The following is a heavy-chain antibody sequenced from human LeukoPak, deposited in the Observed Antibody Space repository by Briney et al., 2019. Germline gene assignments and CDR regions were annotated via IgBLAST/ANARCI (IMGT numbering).Heavy chain of an antibody. J-gene: IGHJ6*03. CDR2: IYTSGST. V-gene: IGHV4-4*07. CDR1: GGSISSYY. D-gene: IGHD5-24*01. CDR3: AVMAKYYYYYYMDV. Sequence: PSETLSLTCTVSGGSISSYYWSWIRQPAGKGLEWIGRIYTSGSTNYNPSLKSRVTMSVDTSKNQFSLKLSSVTAADTAVYYCAVMAKYYYYYYMDVWGKGTTVTVSS.